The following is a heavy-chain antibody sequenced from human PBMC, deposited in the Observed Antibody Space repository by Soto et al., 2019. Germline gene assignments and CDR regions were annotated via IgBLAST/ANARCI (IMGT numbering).Heavy chain of an antibody. D-gene: IGHD6-13*01. CDR2: INSEGSIT. V-gene: IGHV3-74*01. CDR3: ARGSSSWYVSFDY. Sequence: TGGSLRLSCAASGFTFSSNWMHWVRQAPGKGLVWVSRINSEGSITSYADSVKGQFTISRDNAKNTLYLQMNSLRADDTAVYYCARGSSSWYVSFDYWGQGILVTVSS. CDR1: GFTFSSNW. J-gene: IGHJ4*02.